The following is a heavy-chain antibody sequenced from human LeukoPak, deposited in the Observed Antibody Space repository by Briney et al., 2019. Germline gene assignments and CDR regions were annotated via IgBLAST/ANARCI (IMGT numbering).Heavy chain of an antibody. Sequence: GGSLRLSCAASGLTFNDYAMYWVRQAPGKGLEWVTLISYDGYDQSYADSVRGRFTISRDNSKNTLYLQMDSLRTEDTAVYYCARDFFPIVDSSWYEIGYWGQGTLVTVSS. CDR2: ISYDGYDQ. CDR3: ARDFFPIVDSSWYEIGY. CDR1: GLTFNDYA. J-gene: IGHJ4*02. V-gene: IGHV3-30-3*01. D-gene: IGHD6-13*01.